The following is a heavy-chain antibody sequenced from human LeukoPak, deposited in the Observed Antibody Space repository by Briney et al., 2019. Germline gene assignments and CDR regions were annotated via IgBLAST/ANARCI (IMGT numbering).Heavy chain of an antibody. V-gene: IGHV4-31*03. D-gene: IGHD6-6*01. Sequence: SETLSLTCTVSGGSISSGGYYWSWIRQHPGEGLEWIGYIYYSGSTYYNPSLKSRVTISVDTSKNQFSLKLSSVTAADTAVYYCARGLSVAARRELYNWFDPWGQGTLVTVSS. CDR2: IYYSGST. J-gene: IGHJ5*02. CDR3: ARGLSVAARRELYNWFDP. CDR1: GGSISSGGYY.